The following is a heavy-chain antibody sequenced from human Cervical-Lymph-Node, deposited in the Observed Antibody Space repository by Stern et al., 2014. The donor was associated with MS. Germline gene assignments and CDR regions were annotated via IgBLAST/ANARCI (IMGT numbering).Heavy chain of an antibody. V-gene: IGHV4-59*01. CDR2: IYYSGST. J-gene: IGHJ4*02. D-gene: IGHD6-13*01. CDR3: ARVGCSSSCSDY. CDR1: GGSISSYY. Sequence: VQLVESGPGLVKPSETLSLTCTVSGGSISSYYWSWIRQPPGKGLEWIGYIYYSGSTNYNPSLKSRVTISVDTSKNQFSLKLSSVTAADTAVYYCARVGCSSSCSDYWGQGTLVTVSS.